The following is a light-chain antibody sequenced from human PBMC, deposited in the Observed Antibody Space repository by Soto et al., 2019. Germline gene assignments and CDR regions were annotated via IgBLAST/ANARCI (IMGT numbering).Light chain of an antibody. CDR3: QQHNRWPPA. Sequence: ETVLTESPATLSLSPGERAILSCRASQSVSSNLPWYQQKPGQAPRLLIYGASTRPNGIPARFSGTGSETEFTPTTSSLQSEDFAVYYCQQHNRWPPAVGQGTKVEIK. J-gene: IGKJ1*01. CDR2: GAS. CDR1: QSVSSN. V-gene: IGKV3-15*01.